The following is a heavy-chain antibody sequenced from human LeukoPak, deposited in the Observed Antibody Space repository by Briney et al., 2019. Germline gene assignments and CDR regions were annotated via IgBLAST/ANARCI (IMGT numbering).Heavy chain of an antibody. D-gene: IGHD3-22*01. V-gene: IGHV3-9*01. J-gene: IGHJ4*02. CDR2: ISWNSGSI. CDR3: AKDIHDSGPSCFDY. Sequence: GRSLRLSCAASGFTFDDYAMHWVRQAPGKGLEWVSGISWNSGSIGYADSVKGRFTISRDNAKNSLYLQMNSLRAEDTALYYCAKDIHDSGPSCFDYWGQGTLVTVSS. CDR1: GFTFDDYA.